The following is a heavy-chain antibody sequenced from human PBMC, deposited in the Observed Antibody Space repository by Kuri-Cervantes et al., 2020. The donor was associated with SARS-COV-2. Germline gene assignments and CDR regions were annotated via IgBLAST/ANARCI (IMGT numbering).Heavy chain of an antibody. CDR3: TRGSIAGRRGIFDF. CDR2: MYSGRST. D-gene: IGHD6-6*01. CDR1: GIAVSTNY. V-gene: IGHV3-53*01. Sequence: GESLKISCAASGIAVSTNYMNWVRQAPGKGLKWLSVMYSGRSTYYADSVKGRFTISRDTSKNTVYLQMNSLRGDDTAVYYCTRGSIAGRRGIFDFWGQGTVVTVSS. J-gene: IGHJ4*02.